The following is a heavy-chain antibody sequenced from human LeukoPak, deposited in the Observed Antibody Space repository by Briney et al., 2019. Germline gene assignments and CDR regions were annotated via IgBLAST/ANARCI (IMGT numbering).Heavy chain of an antibody. CDR2: IYTSGST. D-gene: IGHD1-26*01. CDR1: GGSISSYY. CDR3: ARLVKVSIVNSYGMDV. J-gene: IGHJ6*02. Sequence: SETLSLTCTVSGGSISSYYWSWIRQPAGKGLEWIGRIYTSGSTNYNPSLKSRVTMSVDTSKNQFSLKLSSVTAADTAVYYCARLVKVSIVNSYGMDVWGQGTTVTVSS. V-gene: IGHV4-4*07.